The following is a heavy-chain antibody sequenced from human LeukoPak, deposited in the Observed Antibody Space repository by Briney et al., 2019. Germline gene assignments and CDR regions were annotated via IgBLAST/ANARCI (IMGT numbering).Heavy chain of an antibody. CDR2: IYYSGST. J-gene: IGHJ4*02. D-gene: IGHD1-26*01. V-gene: IGHV4-59*13. Sequence: SETLSLTCTVSGGSISSYYWSWIRQPPGKGLEWIGYIYYSGSTNCNPSLKSRVTISVDTSKNQFSLKLSSVTAADTAVYYCTSGRPLGFDYWGQGTLVTVSS. CDR3: TSGRPLGFDY. CDR1: GGSISSYY.